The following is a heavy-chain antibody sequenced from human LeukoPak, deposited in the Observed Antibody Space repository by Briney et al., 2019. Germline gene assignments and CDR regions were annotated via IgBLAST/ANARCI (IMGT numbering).Heavy chain of an antibody. CDR1: GFTFSSYE. CDR3: ARVPVIVVDSGTYFDY. Sequence: GGSLRLSCAASGFTFSSYEMNWVRQAPGKGLEWVSYISSSGSTIYYADSVKGRFTISRDNAKNSLYLQMNSLRAEDTAVYYCARVPVIVVDSGTYFDYWGQGTPVTVSS. D-gene: IGHD3-22*01. J-gene: IGHJ4*02. CDR2: ISSSGSTI. V-gene: IGHV3-48*03.